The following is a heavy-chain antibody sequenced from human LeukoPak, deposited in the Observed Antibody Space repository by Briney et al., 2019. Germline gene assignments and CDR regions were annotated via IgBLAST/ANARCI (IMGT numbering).Heavy chain of an antibody. Sequence: PGGSLRLSCAASGFTYSVYSMNWVRQAPGKGLQWVALMSYAGDKRYYADPVKGRFTISRDNSKNTLYLQMSSLRPEDTAVYYCARKNGAYWYLDLWGRGTLVTVSS. CDR1: GFTYSVYS. D-gene: IGHD1-26*01. CDR2: MSYAGDKR. V-gene: IGHV3-30-3*01. CDR3: ARKNGAYWYLDL. J-gene: IGHJ2*01.